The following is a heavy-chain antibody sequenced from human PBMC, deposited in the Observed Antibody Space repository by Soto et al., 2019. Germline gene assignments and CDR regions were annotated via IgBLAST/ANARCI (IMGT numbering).Heavy chain of an antibody. CDR1: VFTFSSYG. Sequence: PRWSLRLSCAASVFTFSSYGMHWVRQAPGKGLEWVAVISYDGSNKYYADSVKGRFTISRDNSKNTLYLQMNSLRAEDTAVYYCAKDGIAAAGSYYFDYWGQGTLVTVSS. J-gene: IGHJ4*02. V-gene: IGHV3-30*18. CDR3: AKDGIAAAGSYYFDY. D-gene: IGHD6-13*01. CDR2: ISYDGSNK.